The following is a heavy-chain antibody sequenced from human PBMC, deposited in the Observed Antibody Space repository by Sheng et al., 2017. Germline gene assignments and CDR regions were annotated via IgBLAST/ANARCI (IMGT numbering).Heavy chain of an antibody. V-gene: IGHV4-39*07. Sequence: QLQLQESGPGLVKPSETLSLTCTVSGGSISSSNYYWDWIRQPPGKGLQWVGSISYSGSTYYNPSLKSRVTISVDTSKSQFSLKLSSVTAADTAVYYCARNAMVVVPRGXFDIWGQGTMVTVSS. D-gene: IGHD3-22*01. CDR2: ISYSGST. CDR3: ARNAMVVVPRGXFDI. J-gene: IGHJ3*02. CDR1: GGSISSSNYY.